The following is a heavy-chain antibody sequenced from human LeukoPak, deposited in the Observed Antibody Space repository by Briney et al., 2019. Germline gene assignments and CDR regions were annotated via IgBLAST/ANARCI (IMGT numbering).Heavy chain of an antibody. D-gene: IGHD3-10*01. V-gene: IGHV3-13*01. Sequence: GGSLRLSCAASGFTFSSYDMHWVRQATGKGLEWVSAIGTAGDTYYPGSVKGRFTISRENAKNSLYLQMNSLRAGDTAVYYCARVGAYGSAFFYDYWGQGTLVTVSS. CDR3: ARVGAYGSAFFYDY. J-gene: IGHJ4*02. CDR2: IGTAGDT. CDR1: GFTFSSYD.